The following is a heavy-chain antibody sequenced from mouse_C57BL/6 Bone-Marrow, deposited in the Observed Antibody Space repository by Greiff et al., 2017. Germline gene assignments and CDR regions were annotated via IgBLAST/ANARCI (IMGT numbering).Heavy chain of an antibody. D-gene: IGHD2-3*01. J-gene: IGHJ2*01. CDR2: ISSGSSTI. CDR1: GFTFSDYG. V-gene: IGHV5-17*01. Sequence: EVKLVESGGGLVKPGGSLKLSCAASGFTFSDYGMHWVRQAPETGLEWVAYISSGSSTIYYADTVKGRFTISRDNAKNTLFLQMTSLRSEDTAMYYCAILYDGYFDYWGQGTTLTVSS. CDR3: AILYDGYFDY.